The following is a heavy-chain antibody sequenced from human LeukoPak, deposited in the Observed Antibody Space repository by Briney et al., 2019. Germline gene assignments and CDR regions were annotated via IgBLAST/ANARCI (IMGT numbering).Heavy chain of an antibody. CDR3: ARDYSSGWYGLGAFDI. D-gene: IGHD6-19*01. Sequence: PGGSLRLSCAASGFTFSDYYMSLIRQAPGKGLEWVSYISSSSSYIYYADSVKGRFTISRDNAKNSLYLQMNSLRAEDTAVYYCARDYSSGWYGLGAFDIWGQGTMVTVSS. CDR1: GFTFSDYY. V-gene: IGHV3-11*06. CDR2: ISSSSSYI. J-gene: IGHJ3*02.